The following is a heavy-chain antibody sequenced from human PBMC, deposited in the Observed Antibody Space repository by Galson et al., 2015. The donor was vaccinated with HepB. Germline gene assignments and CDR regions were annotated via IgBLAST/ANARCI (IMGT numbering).Heavy chain of an antibody. J-gene: IGHJ4*02. CDR1: GYSFTSYW. CDR2: IYPGDSDT. D-gene: IGHD3-22*01. Sequence: QSGAEVKKPGESLKISCKGSGYSFTSYWIGWVRQMPGKGLEWMGIIYPGDSDTRYSPSFQGQVTISADKSISTAYLQWSSLKASDTAMYYCARVNYDSSGYYYLFDYWGQGTLVTVSS. V-gene: IGHV5-51*03. CDR3: ARVNYDSSGYYYLFDY.